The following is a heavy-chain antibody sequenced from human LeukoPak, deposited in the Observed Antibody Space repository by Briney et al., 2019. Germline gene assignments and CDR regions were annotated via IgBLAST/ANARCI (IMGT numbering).Heavy chain of an antibody. CDR3: ARGELLRSWFAY. Sequence: SETLSLTCAVYGGSFSGYYWSWIRQPPGKGLEWMGDINHSGSTNYNPSLESRVTISVDTSKNQFSLKLSPVTAADTAVYYCARGELLRSWFAYWGQGTLVTVP. J-gene: IGHJ4*02. V-gene: IGHV4-34*01. CDR2: INHSGST. D-gene: IGHD5-12*01. CDR1: GGSFSGYY.